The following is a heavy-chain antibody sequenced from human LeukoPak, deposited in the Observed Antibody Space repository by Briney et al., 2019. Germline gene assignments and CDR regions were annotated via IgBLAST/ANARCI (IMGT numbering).Heavy chain of an antibody. D-gene: IGHD6-25*01. V-gene: IGHV3-20*04. J-gene: IGHJ3*02. Sequence: GGSLRLSCVVSGFPFDDYGMSWVRQAPGKGLEWVSGISWHGGSTTYADSVKGRFTIPRDNAKNSLYLQMNSLRAEDTAFYYCARGPSVSVDAFDIWGQGTPVTVSS. CDR2: ISWHGGST. CDR3: ARGPSVSVDAFDI. CDR1: GFPFDDYG.